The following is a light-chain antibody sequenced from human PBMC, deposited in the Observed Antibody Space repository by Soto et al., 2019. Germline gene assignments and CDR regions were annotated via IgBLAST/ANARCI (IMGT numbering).Light chain of an antibody. CDR1: QTISTY. CDR3: QQRYGTPRT. J-gene: IGKJ1*01. Sequence: DIQMTQSPSSLSASVRDRVTITCLASQTISTYLNWYQQKLGKAPKLLISAASSLQSGVPSRFSGSGSGTDCTLTISSQQPEDYATYYCQQRYGTPRTFGQGTKVEIK. CDR2: AAS. V-gene: IGKV1-39*01.